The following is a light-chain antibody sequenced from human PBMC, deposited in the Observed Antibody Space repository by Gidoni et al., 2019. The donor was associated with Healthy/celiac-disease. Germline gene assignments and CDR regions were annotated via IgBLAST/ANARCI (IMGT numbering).Light chain of an antibody. V-gene: IGKV4-1*01. CDR3: QQYYSTPLT. Sequence: IALTTSPDSLAVTLGQSATINCKFSQSVLYSSNNKNYLAWYQQKPGQPPKLRIYWASTRETGVPYRFSGSGSGTDFTLTISSLQAEDVAVYYCQQYYSTPLTFGGGTKVEIK. J-gene: IGKJ4*01. CDR1: QSVLYSSNNKNY. CDR2: WAS.